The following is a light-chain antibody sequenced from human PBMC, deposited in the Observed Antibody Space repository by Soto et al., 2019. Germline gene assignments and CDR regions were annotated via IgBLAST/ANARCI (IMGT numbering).Light chain of an antibody. V-gene: IGKV1-5*03. Sequence: DIQMTQSPSTLSASVGDRVTITCRASQSISSWLAWYQQKPGKAPKLLIYKASSLESGVPSRFSGSGSGTDVNLTISSLQPDDFAPYYCQQYNSYRTFGQGTKVEIK. CDR1: QSISSW. J-gene: IGKJ1*01. CDR2: KAS. CDR3: QQYNSYRT.